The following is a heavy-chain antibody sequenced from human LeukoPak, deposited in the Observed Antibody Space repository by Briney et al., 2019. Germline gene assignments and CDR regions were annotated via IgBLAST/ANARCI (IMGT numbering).Heavy chain of an antibody. CDR1: GYTFTSYY. V-gene: IGHV1-46*01. Sequence: GASVKVSCKASGYTFTSYYIHWVRQAPGQGLEWMGRINPSGGSTTYAQNFQGRVNMTRDTSTSTVYMELRSLRSEDTAVYYCARGTKWLQDYWGQGTLVTVSS. D-gene: IGHD5-24*01. J-gene: IGHJ4*02. CDR3: ARGTKWLQDY. CDR2: INPSGGST.